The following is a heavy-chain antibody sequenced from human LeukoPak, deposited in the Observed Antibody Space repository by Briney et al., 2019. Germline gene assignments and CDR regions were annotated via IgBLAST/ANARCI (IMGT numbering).Heavy chain of an antibody. CDR1: GYSFTSYW. Sequence: GESLKISCKGSGYSFTSYWIGWVRQMPGKGLEWMGIIYPGDSDTRYNPSFQGQVTISADNSISTAYLQWSSLKASDTAMYYCARHPDCTRTSCYVDYYGIDVWGQGTTVTVSS. V-gene: IGHV5-51*01. CDR2: IYPGDSDT. D-gene: IGHD2-2*01. CDR3: ARHPDCTRTSCYVDYYGIDV. J-gene: IGHJ6*02.